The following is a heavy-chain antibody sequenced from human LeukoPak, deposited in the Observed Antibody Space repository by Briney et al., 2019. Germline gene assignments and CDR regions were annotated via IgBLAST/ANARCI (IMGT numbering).Heavy chain of an antibody. D-gene: IGHD2-2*01. Sequence: PSETLSLTCEVSGYSISSGYYWGWIRQPPGKGLEWIGSMYHSGSTYYNPSLQSRVTLSADTSNNQFSLRLTSVTAADTAVYYCVRLAQCVGSSCFAVHFWVQGTLVHVS. CDR3: VRLAQCVGSSCFAVHF. CDR2: MYHSGST. J-gene: IGHJ4*02. V-gene: IGHV4-38-2*01. CDR1: GYSISSGYY.